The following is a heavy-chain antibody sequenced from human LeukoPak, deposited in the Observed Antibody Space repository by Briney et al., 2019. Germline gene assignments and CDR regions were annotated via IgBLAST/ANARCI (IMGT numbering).Heavy chain of an antibody. CDR2: INHSGST. CDR3: ARHTVTTFFDY. Sequence: SETLSLTCAVSGGSFSGYYWTWIRQPPGKGLEWIGEINHSGSTNYNPSLKSRVTISVDTSKNQFSLKLSSVTAADTAVYYCARHTVTTFFDYWGQGTLVTVSS. D-gene: IGHD4-4*01. V-gene: IGHV4-34*01. J-gene: IGHJ4*02. CDR1: GGSFSGYY.